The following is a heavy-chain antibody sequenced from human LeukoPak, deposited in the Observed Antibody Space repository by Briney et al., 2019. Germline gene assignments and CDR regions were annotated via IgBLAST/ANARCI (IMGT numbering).Heavy chain of an antibody. J-gene: IGHJ4*02. Sequence: PSETLSLTCAVYGGSFSGHYWTWIRQAPGKGLEWIGESTHSGSTNYNPSLKSRVTISVDTSKNQFSLKLTSMNAADTAVYHCARGRTGAAALDFWGPGTLVTVSS. CDR1: GGSFSGHY. CDR3: ARGRTGAAALDF. D-gene: IGHD2-2*01. V-gene: IGHV4-34*01. CDR2: STHSGST.